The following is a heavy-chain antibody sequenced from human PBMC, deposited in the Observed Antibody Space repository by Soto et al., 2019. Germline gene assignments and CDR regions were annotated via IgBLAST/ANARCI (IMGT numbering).Heavy chain of an antibody. CDR1: GYTFTSYY. D-gene: IGHD6-13*01. J-gene: IGHJ4*02. Sequence: GASVKVSCKASGYTFTSYYINWVRQAPGQGLEWMGLMNPNSGNTGYAQKFQGRVTMTRDTSTSTVYMELSSLRSEDTAVYYCARDRVYGFAGTWRYFDYWGQGTLVTVSS. CDR3: ARDRVYGFAGTWRYFDY. CDR2: MNPNSGNT. V-gene: IGHV1-8*01.